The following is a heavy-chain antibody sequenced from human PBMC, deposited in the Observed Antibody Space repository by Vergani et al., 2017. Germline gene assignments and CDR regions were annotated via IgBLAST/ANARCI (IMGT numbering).Heavy chain of an antibody. V-gene: IGHV1-58*01. CDR3: AADLALQQRVRAQFDP. CDR1: GFTFTSSA. D-gene: IGHD6-13*01. Sequence: QMQLVQSGPEVKKPGTSVKVSCKASGFTFTSSAVQWVRQARGQRLEWIGWIVVGSGNTNYAQKFQERVTITRDMSTSTAYMELSSLRYEDTAVYYCAADLALQQRVRAQFDPWGQGTLVTVSS. CDR2: IVVGSGNT. J-gene: IGHJ5*02.